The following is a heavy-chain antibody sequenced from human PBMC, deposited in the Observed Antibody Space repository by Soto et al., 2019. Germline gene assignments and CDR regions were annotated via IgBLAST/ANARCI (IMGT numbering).Heavy chain of an antibody. CDR3: ASYRGSGTLDY. D-gene: IGHD2-21*01. V-gene: IGHV4-59*01. CDR2: IYYSGST. J-gene: IGHJ4*02. Sequence: QVQLQESGPGLVKPSETLSLTCTVSGDSISSYYWSWIRQPPGKGLEWIGYIYYSGSTNYNPSLKSRVTISVDTSKNQFSLKLSSVTAADTAVYYCASYRGSGTLDYWGQGTLVTVSS. CDR1: GDSISSYY.